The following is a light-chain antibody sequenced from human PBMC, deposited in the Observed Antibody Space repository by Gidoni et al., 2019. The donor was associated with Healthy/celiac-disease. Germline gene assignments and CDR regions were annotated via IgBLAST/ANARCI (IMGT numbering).Light chain of an antibody. CDR2: DAS. CDR3: QQRSNWPPYT. J-gene: IGKJ2*01. CDR1: QSVSSY. V-gene: IGKV3-11*01. Sequence: RASQSVSSYLAWYQQKPGQAPRLLIYDASSGSGTDFTLTISSLEPEDFAVYYCQQRSNWPPYTFGQGTKLEIK.